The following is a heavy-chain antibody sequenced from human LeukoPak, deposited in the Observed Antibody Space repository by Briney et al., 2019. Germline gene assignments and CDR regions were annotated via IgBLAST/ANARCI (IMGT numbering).Heavy chain of an antibody. J-gene: IGHJ4*02. CDR1: GFTFSSYS. D-gene: IGHD6-13*01. CDR3: VGEERQSSSLGPFDY. Sequence: PGGSLRLSCAASGFTFSSYSMNWVRQAPGKGLEWVSAISGSGGSTYYADSVKGRFTISRDNSKNTLYLQMNSLRAEDTAVYYCVGEERQSSSLGPFDYWGQGTLVTVSS. V-gene: IGHV3-23*01. CDR2: ISGSGGST.